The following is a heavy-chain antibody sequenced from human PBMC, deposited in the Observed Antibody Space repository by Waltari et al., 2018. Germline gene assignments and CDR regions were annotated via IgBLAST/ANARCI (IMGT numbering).Heavy chain of an antibody. D-gene: IGHD3-10*01. CDR1: GVSISDYY. CDR2: ISHSGIT. J-gene: IGHJ4*02. V-gene: IGHV4-4*08. Sequence: QVQLQGSGPGLVKPSETLSLTCTVSGVSISDYYWGWIRQSPGNGLHWIGYISHSGITKYNPSRKSRVTISFDSSKSQFSLNLSSVTAADTAVYYCARGDRHYYFDYWGQGTQVTVSS. CDR3: ARGDRHYYFDY.